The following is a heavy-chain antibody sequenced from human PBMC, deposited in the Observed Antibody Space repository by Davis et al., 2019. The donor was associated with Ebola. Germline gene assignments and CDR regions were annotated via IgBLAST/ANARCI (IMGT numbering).Heavy chain of an antibody. CDR2: ISSSGSTI. CDR3: AKTRAWYYYYYMDV. CDR1: GFTFSDYY. Sequence: GESLKISCAASGFTFSDYYMSWIRQAPGKGLEWVSYISSSGSTIYYADSVKGRFTISRDNAKNSLYLQMNSLRAEDTAVYYCAKTRAWYYYYYMDVWGKGTTVTVSS. V-gene: IGHV3-11*04. J-gene: IGHJ6*03.